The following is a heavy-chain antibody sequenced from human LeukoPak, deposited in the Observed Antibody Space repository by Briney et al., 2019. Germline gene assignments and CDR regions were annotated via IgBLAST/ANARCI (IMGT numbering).Heavy chain of an antibody. J-gene: IGHJ6*03. V-gene: IGHV4-59*11. CDR3: ARGPYYDFWSGRSVNYYYYMDV. CDR1: GGSISSHY. Sequence: SETLSLTCTVSGGSISSHYWGWIRQPPGKGLEWIGYIYYSGSTNYNPSLKSRVTISVDTSKNQFSLKLSSVTAADTAVYYCARGPYYDFWSGRSVNYYYYMDVWGKGTTVTVSS. D-gene: IGHD3-3*01. CDR2: IYYSGST.